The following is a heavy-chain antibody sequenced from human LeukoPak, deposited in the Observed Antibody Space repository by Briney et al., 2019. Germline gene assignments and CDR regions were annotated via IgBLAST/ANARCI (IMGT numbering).Heavy chain of an antibody. CDR1: GYRFTSYW. Sequence: GESLKISCKGSGYRFTSYWIGWVRQKPGKGLEWMGIIYPGDSDTRYSPSFQGQVTISADKSISTVYLQWSSLKASDAAMYYCASRWIQDGFDIWGQGTMVTVSS. CDR3: ASRWIQDGFDI. CDR2: IYPGDSDT. V-gene: IGHV5-51*01. D-gene: IGHD5-18*01. J-gene: IGHJ3*02.